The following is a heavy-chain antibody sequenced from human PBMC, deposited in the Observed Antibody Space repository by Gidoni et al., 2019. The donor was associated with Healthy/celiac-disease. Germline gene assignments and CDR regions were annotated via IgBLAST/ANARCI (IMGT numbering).Heavy chain of an antibody. V-gene: IGHV3-21*01. D-gene: IGHD6-19*01. CDR2: MSSSSSYI. J-gene: IGHJ6*02. Sequence: EVQLVESGGGLVKPGGSLRLSCAASGFTFSSYSMNWVRQAPGKGLEWVSSMSSSSSYIYYADSVKGRFTISRDNAKNSLYLKRNSLRAEDTAVYYCARDPPIAVAEYYYYGMDVWGQGTTVTVSS. CDR3: ARDPPIAVAEYYYYGMDV. CDR1: GFTFSSYS.